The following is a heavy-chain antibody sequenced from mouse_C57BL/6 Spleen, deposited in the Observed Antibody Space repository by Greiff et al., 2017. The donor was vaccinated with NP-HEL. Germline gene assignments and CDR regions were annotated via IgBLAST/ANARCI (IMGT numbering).Heavy chain of an antibody. CDR3: VRQEGDGYYGGYFDY. J-gene: IGHJ2*01. D-gene: IGHD2-3*01. V-gene: IGHV10-1*01. Sequence: EVKLMESGGGLVQPKGSLKLSCAASGFSFNTYAMNWVRQAPGKGLEWVARIRSKSNNYATYYADSVKDRFTFSRDDSESMLYLQMNNLKTEDTAMYYCVRQEGDGYYGGYFDYWGQGTTLTVSS. CDR2: IRSKSNNYAT. CDR1: GFSFNTYA.